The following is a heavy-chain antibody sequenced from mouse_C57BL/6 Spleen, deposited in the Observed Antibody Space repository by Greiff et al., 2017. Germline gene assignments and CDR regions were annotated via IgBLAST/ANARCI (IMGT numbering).Heavy chain of an antibody. V-gene: IGHV1-85*01. CDR3: ARWGLRQAFDY. Sequence: VHLVESGPELVKPGASVKLSCKASGYTFTSYDINWVKQRPGQGLEWIGWIYPRDGSTKYNEKVKGKATLTVDTSSSTAYMELNSLTAEDAAVYCCARWGLRQAFDYWGQGTTLTVSS. D-gene: IGHD2-4*01. CDR1: GYTFTSYD. CDR2: IYPRDGST. J-gene: IGHJ2*01.